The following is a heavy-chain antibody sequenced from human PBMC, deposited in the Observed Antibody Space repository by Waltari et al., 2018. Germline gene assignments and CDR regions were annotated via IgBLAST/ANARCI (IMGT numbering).Heavy chain of an antibody. Sequence: QVQLVQSGAEVKKPGSSVKVSCKASGGTFSSYAISWVRQAPGQGLEWMGGIIPILGIANYAQKFQGRVTITADKSTSTAYMELSSLRSEDTAVYYCARDGGYCSSTSCQYYYYYGMDVWGQGTTVTVSS. CDR3: ARDGGYCSSTSCQYYYYYGMDV. CDR1: GGTFSSYA. CDR2: IIPILGIA. V-gene: IGHV1-69*10. J-gene: IGHJ6*02. D-gene: IGHD2-2*01.